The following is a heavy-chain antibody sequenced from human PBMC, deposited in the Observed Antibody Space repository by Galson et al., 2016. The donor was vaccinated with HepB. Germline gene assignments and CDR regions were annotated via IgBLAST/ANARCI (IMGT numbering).Heavy chain of an antibody. J-gene: IGHJ4*02. V-gene: IGHV3-23*01. Sequence: SLRLSCAASGFTFNNYAMSWVRQAPGKGLEWVSNIGGSGANTYYADSVKGRFSISRDNSRNTLHLQMSRLRAEDTAVYYCAKDSSAWPFDSWGQGTLVTVSS. CDR2: IGGSGANT. D-gene: IGHD6-19*01. CDR1: GFTFNNYA. CDR3: AKDSSAWPFDS.